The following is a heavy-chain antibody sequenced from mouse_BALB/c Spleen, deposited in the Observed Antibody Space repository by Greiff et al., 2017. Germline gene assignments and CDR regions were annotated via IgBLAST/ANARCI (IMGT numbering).Heavy chain of an antibody. CDR3: ARDRGLRLYAMDY. CDR2: ISDGGSYT. Sequence: EVMLVESGGGLVKPGGSLKLSCAASGFTFSDYYMYWVRQTPEKRLEWVATISDGGSYTYYPDSVKGRFTISRDNAKNNLYLQMSSLKSEDTAMYYCARDRGLRLYAMDYWGQGTSVTVSS. D-gene: IGHD2-4*01. J-gene: IGHJ4*01. V-gene: IGHV5-4*02. CDR1: GFTFSDYY.